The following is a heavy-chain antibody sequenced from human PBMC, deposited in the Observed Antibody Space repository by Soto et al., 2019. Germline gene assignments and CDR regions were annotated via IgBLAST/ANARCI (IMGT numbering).Heavy chain of an antibody. V-gene: IGHV3-33*01. CDR2: ILYDGSEK. CDR3: TREPGRIAVAGFDY. J-gene: IGHJ4*02. D-gene: IGHD6-19*01. CDR1: GFMFDSYG. Sequence: QVQLVESGGGVVQPGRSLRLSCVASGFMFDSYGMHWVRQAPGKGLEWVAIILYDGSEKYHADSVKGRFTISRDNSKNTLYLQMHSLRAEDTALYYCTREPGRIAVAGFDYWGQGTLVTVSS.